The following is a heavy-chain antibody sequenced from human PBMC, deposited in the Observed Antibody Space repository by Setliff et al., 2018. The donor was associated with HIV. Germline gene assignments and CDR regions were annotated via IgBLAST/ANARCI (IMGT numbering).Heavy chain of an antibody. D-gene: IGHD3-22*01. CDR3: ARGPYYYNSNNFLREEGFDP. CDR1: GGSISSHY. J-gene: IGHJ5*02. V-gene: IGHV4-59*11. CDR2: IYYSGST. Sequence: SETLSLTCTVSGGSISSHYWSWIRQPPGKGLEWIGSIYYSGSTNYNPSLKSRVTISVDTSKNQFSLKLSSVTAADTAVYYCARGPYYYNSNNFLREEGFDPWGQGTLVTVSS.